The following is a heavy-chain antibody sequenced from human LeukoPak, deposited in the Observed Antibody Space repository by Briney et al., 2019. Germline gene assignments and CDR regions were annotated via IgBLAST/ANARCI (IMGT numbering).Heavy chain of an antibody. J-gene: IGHJ6*03. Sequence: ASVKVSCKASGYTFTGYYMHWVRQAPGQGLEWMGWINPNSGGTNYAQKFQGRVTMTSDMSTSTVYMDLSSLRSEDTAVYYCARVAAEVVGLPGAIGFGWLRRDYYYMDVWGKGTTVTVSS. V-gene: IGHV1-2*02. D-gene: IGHD2-2*02. CDR1: GYTFTGYY. CDR2: INPNSGGT. CDR3: ARVAAEVVGLPGAIGFGWLRRDYYYMDV.